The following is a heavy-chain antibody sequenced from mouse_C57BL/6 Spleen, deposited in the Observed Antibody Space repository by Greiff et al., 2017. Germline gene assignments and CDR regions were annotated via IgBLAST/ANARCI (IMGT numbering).Heavy chain of an antibody. CDR1: GYTFTDYY. CDR2: INPYNGGT. Sequence: EVQLQQSGPVLVKPGASVKMSCKASGYTFTDYYMNWVKQSHGKSLEWIGVINPYNGGTSYNQKFKGKATLTVDKSSSTAYEELNSLTSEDSAVYYCASSIYSAMDYWGQGTAVTVSS. J-gene: IGHJ4*01. D-gene: IGHD2-1*01. V-gene: IGHV1-19*01. CDR3: ASSIYSAMDY.